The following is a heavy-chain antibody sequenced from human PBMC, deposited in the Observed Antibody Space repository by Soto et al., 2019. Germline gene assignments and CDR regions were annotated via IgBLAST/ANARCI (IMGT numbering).Heavy chain of an antibody. D-gene: IGHD5-18*01. CDR1: SGSLNGDY. V-gene: IGHV4-34*01. CDR3: ARGMDRAKTGY. J-gene: IGHJ4*02. Sequence: SETLSLTCAVYSGSLNGDYWSWIRQPPGKGLEWIGEVSHTEGTKYSSSLKSRVTISVDTSKNQFSLTLTSLTAADTAVYYCARGMDRAKTGYWGRGTLVIVSS. CDR2: VSHTEGT.